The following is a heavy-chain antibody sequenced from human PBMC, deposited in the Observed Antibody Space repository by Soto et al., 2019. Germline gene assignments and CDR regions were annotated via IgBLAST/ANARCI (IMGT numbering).Heavy chain of an antibody. J-gene: IGHJ1*01. CDR3: ARAKGELQIEYFQH. CDR2: INHSGGT. V-gene: IGHV4-34*01. CDR1: GGSFSGYY. Sequence: QEQLQQWGAGLLKPSAPLSLTCAVYGGSFSGYYWRWIRQPPGKGLEWIGGINHSGGTNHNPSLKSRVTLSVDTSKNQFSLKLSAVTAADTAVYYCARAKGELQIEYFQHWGQGTLVTVSS. D-gene: IGHD1-26*01.